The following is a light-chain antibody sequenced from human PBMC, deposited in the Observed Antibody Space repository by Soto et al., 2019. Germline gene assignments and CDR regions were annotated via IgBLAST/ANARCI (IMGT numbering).Light chain of an antibody. CDR3: QQYDNLPLT. CDR1: QTITNY. CDR2: DAS. J-gene: IGKJ4*01. Sequence: DIQMTHSPSSLSASVGDRVTITCLASQTITNYLNWYQQKPGKAPKLLIYDASNLETGVPSRFSGSGSGTDFTFTISSLQPEDIATYYCQQYDNLPLTFGGGTKVDIK. V-gene: IGKV1-33*01.